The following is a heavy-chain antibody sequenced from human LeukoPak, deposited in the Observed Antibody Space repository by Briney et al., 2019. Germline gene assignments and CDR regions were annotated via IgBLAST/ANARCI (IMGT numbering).Heavy chain of an antibody. V-gene: IGHV3-21*01. Sequence: GGSLRLSCAASGFTFSSYSMSWVRQAPGKGLEWVSSISSSSSYIYYADSVKGRFTISRDNAKNSLYLQMNSLRAEGTAVYYCARDRCSGGSCYLTQHYYYYYGMDVWGQGTTVTVSS. J-gene: IGHJ6*02. CDR3: ARDRCSGGSCYLTQHYYYYYGMDV. CDR1: GFTFSSYS. CDR2: ISSSSSYI. D-gene: IGHD2-15*01.